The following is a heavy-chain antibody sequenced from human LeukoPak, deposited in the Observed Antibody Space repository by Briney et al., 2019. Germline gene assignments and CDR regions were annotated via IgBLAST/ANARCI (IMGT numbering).Heavy chain of an antibody. J-gene: IGHJ4*02. D-gene: IGHD6-19*01. CDR1: GFTFSSYA. CDR3: AKKDRAVAGAFDY. CDR2: ISGGGGST. Sequence: GGSLRLSGAASGFTFSSYAMSWVRQAPGKGLEWVSSISGGGGSTYYADSVKGRLTMSRDNSKNTLFLQVNSLRAEDTAVYYCAKKDRAVAGAFDYWGQGTLVTVSS. V-gene: IGHV3-23*01.